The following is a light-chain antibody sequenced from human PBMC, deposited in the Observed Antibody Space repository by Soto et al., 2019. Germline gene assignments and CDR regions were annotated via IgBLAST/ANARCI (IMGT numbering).Light chain of an antibody. CDR2: GVS. CDR1: QSVTSN. J-gene: IGKJ5*01. CDR3: QQYNNWPIT. Sequence: EIVMTQSPATLSVSPGERATLSCRASQSVTSNLAWYQQKPGQAPRLLMYGVSTRATGIPARFGGSGSATEFTLTIGSLQSEDFAVYYCQQYNNWPITFGQGTRLEIK. V-gene: IGKV3-15*01.